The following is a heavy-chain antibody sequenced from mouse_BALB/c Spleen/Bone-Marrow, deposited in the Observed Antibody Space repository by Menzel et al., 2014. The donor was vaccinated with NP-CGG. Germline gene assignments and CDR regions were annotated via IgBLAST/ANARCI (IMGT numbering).Heavy chain of an antibody. Sequence: GSELVRPGASVKLSCKASGYTFTSYWMHWVKQRHGQGLEWIGNIYPGSGSTNYDEKFKSKGTLTVDTSSSTAYMHLSSLTSEDSAVYYCTREDYRYDWFAYWGQGTLVTISA. CDR3: TREDYRYDWFAY. J-gene: IGHJ3*01. V-gene: IGHV1S22*01. D-gene: IGHD2-14*01. CDR2: IYPGSGST. CDR1: GYTFTSYW.